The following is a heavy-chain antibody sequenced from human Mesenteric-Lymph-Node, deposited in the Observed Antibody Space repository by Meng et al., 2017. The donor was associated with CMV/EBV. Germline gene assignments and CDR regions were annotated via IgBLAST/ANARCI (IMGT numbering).Heavy chain of an antibody. CDR2: INPSDGST. CDR3: ARHGVAGSDY. V-gene: IGHV1-46*01. Sequence: SCKASGYTFTKYYIHWGRQAPGQGLECMGLINPSDGSTSYTQKFQGRVTVTRDTSTSTVYMELTSLRSEDTAVYFCARHGVAGSDYWGQGTLVTVSS. J-gene: IGHJ4*02. D-gene: IGHD6-19*01. CDR1: GYTFTKYY.